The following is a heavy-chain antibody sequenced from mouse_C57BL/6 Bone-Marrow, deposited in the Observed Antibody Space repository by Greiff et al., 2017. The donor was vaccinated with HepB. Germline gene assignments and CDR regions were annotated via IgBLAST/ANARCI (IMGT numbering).Heavy chain of an antibody. D-gene: IGHD1-1*01. CDR1: GFNIKDDY. Sequence: EVQRVESGAELVRPGASVKLSCTASGFNIKDDYMHWVKQRPEQGLEWIGWIDPENGDTEYASKFQGKATITADTSSNTAYLQLSSLTSEDTAVYYCTRYYGSSWFAYWGQGTLGTVSA. J-gene: IGHJ3*01. CDR3: TRYYGSSWFAY. CDR2: IDPENGDT. V-gene: IGHV14-4*01.